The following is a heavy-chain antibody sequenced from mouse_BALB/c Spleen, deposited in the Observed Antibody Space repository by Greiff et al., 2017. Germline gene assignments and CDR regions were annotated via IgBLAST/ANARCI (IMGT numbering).Heavy chain of an antibody. Sequence: QVQLQQSGAELVRPGVSVKISCKGSGYTFTDYAMHWVKQSHAKSLEWIGVISTYYGDASYNQKFKGKATMTVDKSSSTAYMELRSLTSEDTAVYYCARGDGYYPDYWGQGTTLTVSS. CDR2: ISTYYGDA. CDR1: GYTFTDYA. J-gene: IGHJ2*01. V-gene: IGHV1S137*01. CDR3: ARGDGYYPDY. D-gene: IGHD2-3*01.